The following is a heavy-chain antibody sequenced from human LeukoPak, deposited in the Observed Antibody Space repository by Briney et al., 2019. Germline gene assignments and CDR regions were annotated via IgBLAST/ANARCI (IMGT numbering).Heavy chain of an antibody. CDR3: ARLGSSAMVTFNY. J-gene: IGHJ4*02. CDR2: MSSTGSS. D-gene: IGHD5-18*01. V-gene: IGHV4-59*07. Sequence: PSDTVSLTCRVSTGSIRGCFWSWIRQPPAKGLEVIGYMSSTGSSNYTPSLMSRATISVDTSKNQFSLRLSSVTAADTAVYYCARLGSSAMVTFNYWGQGTLVTVSS. CDR1: TGSIRGCF.